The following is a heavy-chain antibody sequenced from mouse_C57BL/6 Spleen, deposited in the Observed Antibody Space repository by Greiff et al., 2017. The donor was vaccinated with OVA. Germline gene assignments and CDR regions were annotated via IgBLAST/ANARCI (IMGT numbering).Heavy chain of an antibody. CDR2: IDPSDSET. CDR3: ARWLRYYYAMDY. D-gene: IGHD2-2*01. V-gene: IGHV1-52*01. J-gene: IGHJ4*01. Sequence: VQLQQPGAELVRPGSSVKLSCKASGYTFTSYWLHWVKQRPIQGLEWIGNIDPSDSETHYNQKFQDKATLTVDNSSSTAYMQLSRLTSDVSAIYYCARWLRYYYAMDYWGQGTSVTVSS. CDR1: GYTFTSYW.